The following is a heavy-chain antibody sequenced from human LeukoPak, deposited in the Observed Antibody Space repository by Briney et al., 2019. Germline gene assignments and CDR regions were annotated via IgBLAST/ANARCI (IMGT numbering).Heavy chain of an antibody. CDR3: ARDQSDIVATILAGPGGDNWFDP. V-gene: IGHV4-59*11. D-gene: IGHD5-12*01. Sequence: SETLSLTCTVSGGSISSHYWSWIRQPPGKGLEWIGYIYYSGSTNYNPSLKSRVTISVDTSKNQFSLKLSSVTAADTAVYYCARDQSDIVATILAGPGGDNWFDPWGQGTLVTVSS. CDR2: IYYSGST. CDR1: GGSISSHY. J-gene: IGHJ5*02.